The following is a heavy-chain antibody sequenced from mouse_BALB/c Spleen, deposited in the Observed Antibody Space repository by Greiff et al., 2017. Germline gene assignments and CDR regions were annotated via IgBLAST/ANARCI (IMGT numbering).Heavy chain of an antibody. Sequence: VQLKQSGAELVKPGASVKLSCTASGFNIKDTYMHWVKQRPEQGLEWIGRIDPANGNTKYDPKFQGKATITADTSSNTAYLQLSSLTSEDTAVYYCAADGPYAMDYWGQGTSVTVSS. CDR3: AADGPYAMDY. CDR2: IDPANGNT. CDR1: GFNIKDTY. J-gene: IGHJ4*01. V-gene: IGHV14-3*02. D-gene: IGHD2-3*01.